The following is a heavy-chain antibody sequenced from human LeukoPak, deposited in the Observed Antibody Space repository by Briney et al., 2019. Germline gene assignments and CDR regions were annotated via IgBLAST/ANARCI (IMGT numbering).Heavy chain of an antibody. CDR1: GFSFSNCV. CDR2: ISSSGSTI. V-gene: IGHV3-11*01. CDR3: AGSGSPDDY. Sequence: GGSLRLSCAASGFSFSNCVMSWVRQAPGKGLEWVSYISSSGSTIYYADSVKGRFTISRDNAKNSLFLQMNSLRDEDTAVYYCAGSGSPDDYWGQGTLVTVSS. J-gene: IGHJ4*02. D-gene: IGHD3-10*01.